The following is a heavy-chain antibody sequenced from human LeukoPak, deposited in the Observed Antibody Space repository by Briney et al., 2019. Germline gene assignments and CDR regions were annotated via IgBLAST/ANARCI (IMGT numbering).Heavy chain of an antibody. D-gene: IGHD7-27*01. Sequence: GGSLRLSCAASRFTFNSYAMSWVRQAPGKGLEWVSVIGGSNGITFYVGSVKGRFTISRDNSKDTLYLQMNSLRAEDTAVYYCARDGNWAQDASDMWGQGTMVTVS. V-gene: IGHV3-23*01. CDR2: IGGSNGIT. J-gene: IGHJ3*02. CDR1: RFTFNSYA. CDR3: ARDGNWAQDASDM.